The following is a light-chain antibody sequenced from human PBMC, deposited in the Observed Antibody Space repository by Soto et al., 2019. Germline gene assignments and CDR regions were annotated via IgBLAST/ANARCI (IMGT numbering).Light chain of an antibody. J-gene: IGLJ1*01. CDR2: NTN. Sequence: QSALTQPPSVSGTPGQRVTVSCSGSSPNIGSNTVSWYQQLPGTAPKLLIYNTNQRPSGVPDRFSGSKSGTSASLAIRGLQSEDEAEYYCAAWDDSLIGFYVFGAGTKVTVL. CDR1: SPNIGSNT. CDR3: AAWDDSLIGFYV. V-gene: IGLV1-44*01.